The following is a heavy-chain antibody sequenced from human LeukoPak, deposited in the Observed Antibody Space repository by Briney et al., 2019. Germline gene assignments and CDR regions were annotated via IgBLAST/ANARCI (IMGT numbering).Heavy chain of an antibody. CDR1: GYTFASYD. CDR2: MNPNSGNT. V-gene: IGHV1-8*01. CDR3: ASTDFWSGYSAARDI. D-gene: IGHD3-3*01. Sequence: ASVKVSCKASGYTFASYDINWVRQATGQGLEWMGWMNPNSGNTGYAQKFQGRVTMTRNTSISTAYMELSSLRSEDTAVYYCASTDFWSGYSAARDIWGQGTMVTVSS. J-gene: IGHJ3*02.